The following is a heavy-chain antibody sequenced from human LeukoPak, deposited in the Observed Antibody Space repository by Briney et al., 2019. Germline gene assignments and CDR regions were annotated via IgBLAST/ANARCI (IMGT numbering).Heavy chain of an antibody. V-gene: IGHV1-69*13. J-gene: IGHJ3*02. CDR3: ARTHTRRRTFDI. CDR2: IIPIFGTA. CDR1: GGTFSSYA. Sequence: SVKVSCKASGGTFSSYAISWVRQAPGQGLEWTGGIIPIFGTANYAQKFQGRVTITADESTSTAYMELSSLRSEDTAVYYCARTHTRRRTFDIWGQGTMVTVSS.